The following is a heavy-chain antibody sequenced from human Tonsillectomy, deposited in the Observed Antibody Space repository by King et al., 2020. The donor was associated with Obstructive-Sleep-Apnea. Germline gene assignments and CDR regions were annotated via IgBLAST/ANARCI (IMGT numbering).Heavy chain of an antibody. CDR2: IYYSGST. V-gene: IGHV4-59*08. CDR3: ARSGSLIRRFDY. D-gene: IGHD3-10*01. CDR1: GGSISSYY. Sequence: QLQESGPGLVKPSETLSLTCTVSGGSISSYYWSWIRQPPGKGLEWIGYIYYSGSTYYNPSPTIRVTISVDTSKNQFSLKLSSVTAADTAVYYCARSGSLIRRFDYWGQGTLVTVSS. J-gene: IGHJ4*02.